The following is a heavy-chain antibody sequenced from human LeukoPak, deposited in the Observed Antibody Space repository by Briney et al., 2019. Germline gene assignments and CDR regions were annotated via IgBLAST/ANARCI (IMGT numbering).Heavy chain of an antibody. Sequence: SETLPLTCTVSGDSISTYYWSWIRQPPGKGLEWIGYIYYSGSTNYNPSLKSRITISVDTSKNQFSLKLSSVTAADTAVYYCARGYSSSWHLNWFDPWGQGTLVTVSS. CDR2: IYYSGST. CDR3: ARGYSSSWHLNWFDP. J-gene: IGHJ5*02. D-gene: IGHD6-13*01. CDR1: GDSISTYY. V-gene: IGHV4-59*08.